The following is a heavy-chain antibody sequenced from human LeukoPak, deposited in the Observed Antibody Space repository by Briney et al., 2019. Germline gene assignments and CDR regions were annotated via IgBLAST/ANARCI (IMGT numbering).Heavy chain of an antibody. V-gene: IGHV3-23*01. CDR1: GFTFTSSA. CDR3: AKEPHILTGYYTDYFDS. Sequence: PGGSLRLSCAASGFTFTSSAMSWVRQAPGKGLEWVSVISGSGHTTDYADSVKGRFTVSRDNSKNTLYLQMNSLRAEDTAVYFCAKEPHILTGYYTDYFDSWGQGTLVTVSS. D-gene: IGHD3-9*01. CDR2: ISGSGHTT. J-gene: IGHJ4*02.